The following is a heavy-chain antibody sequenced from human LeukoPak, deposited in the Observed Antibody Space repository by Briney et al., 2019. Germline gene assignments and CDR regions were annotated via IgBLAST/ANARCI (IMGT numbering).Heavy chain of an antibody. CDR2: IRHDGSNK. D-gene: IGHD2-8*01. CDR1: GFTFSSYG. Sequence: GGSLRLSCAASGFTFSSYGMHWVRQAPGKGLEWVAFIRHDGSNKYYADSVKGRFTISRDNSKNTLYLQMNSLRAEDTAVCYCAREKVYLGLYYYYYMDVWGKGTTVTVSS. V-gene: IGHV3-30*02. CDR3: AREKVYLGLYYYYYMDV. J-gene: IGHJ6*03.